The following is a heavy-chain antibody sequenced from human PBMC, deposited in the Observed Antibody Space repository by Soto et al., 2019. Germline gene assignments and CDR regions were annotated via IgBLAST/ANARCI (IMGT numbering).Heavy chain of an antibody. D-gene: IGHD1-26*01. CDR3: ARRWGYALDI. V-gene: IGHV4-59*08. CDR2: IYYSGST. J-gene: IGHJ3*02. Sequence: PSETLSLTCTVSGGSISSYYWSWIRQPPGKGLEWIGYIYYSGSTNYNPSLKSRVTISVDTSKNQFSLKLSSVTAADTAVYYCARRWGYALDIWGQGTMVTVSS. CDR1: GGSISSYY.